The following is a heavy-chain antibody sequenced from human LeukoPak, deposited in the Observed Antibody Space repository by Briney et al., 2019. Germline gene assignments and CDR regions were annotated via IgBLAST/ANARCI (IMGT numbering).Heavy chain of an antibody. CDR1: GGSISSGGYY. Sequence: SETLSLTCTVSGGSISSGGYYWSWIRQHPGKGLEWIGYIYYSRSTYYNPSLKSRVTISVDTSKNQFSLKLSSVTAADTAVYYCARGTYCSGGSCYDLWGQGTLVTVSS. CDR2: IYYSRST. J-gene: IGHJ4*02. D-gene: IGHD2-15*01. V-gene: IGHV4-31*03. CDR3: ARGTYCSGGSCYDL.